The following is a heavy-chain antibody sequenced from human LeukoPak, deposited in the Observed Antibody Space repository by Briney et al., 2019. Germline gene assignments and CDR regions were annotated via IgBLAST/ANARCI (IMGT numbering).Heavy chain of an antibody. J-gene: IGHJ4*02. D-gene: IGHD3-22*01. CDR1: GFTFSSYG. Sequence: GRSLRLSCAASGFTFSSYGMHWVRRAPGKGLEWVAVISYDGSNKYYADSVKGRFTISRDNSKNTLYLQMNSLRAEDTAVYYCAKGFSSGECDYWGQGTLVTVSS. V-gene: IGHV3-30*18. CDR2: ISYDGSNK. CDR3: AKGFSSGECDY.